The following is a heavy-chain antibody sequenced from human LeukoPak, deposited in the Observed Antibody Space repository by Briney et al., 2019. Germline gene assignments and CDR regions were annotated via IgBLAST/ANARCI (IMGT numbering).Heavy chain of an antibody. V-gene: IGHV4-59*01. D-gene: IGHD1-26*01. Sequence: SETLSLTCTVSGGSISNSYWSWIRQPPGKRLEWVGYIYYSGSTNYNPSLKSRVTISIDTSKNQFYMKLSSVTAADPALYYCARGGPWERGDVWGQGTMVTVSS. CDR1: GGSISNSY. CDR2: IYYSGST. CDR3: ARGGPWERGDV. J-gene: IGHJ3*01.